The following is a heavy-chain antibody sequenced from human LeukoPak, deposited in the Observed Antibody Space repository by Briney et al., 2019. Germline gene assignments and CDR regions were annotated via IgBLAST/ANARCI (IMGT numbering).Heavy chain of an antibody. CDR1: GGTFSSYA. D-gene: IGHD2-21*02. J-gene: IGHJ1*01. Sequence: SVKVSCKASGGTFSSYAISWVRQAPGQGLEWMGRIIPILGIANYAQRSQGRVTITADKSTSTAYMELSSLRSEDTAVYYCARGCGGDCPNAEYFQHWGQGTLVTVSS. CDR2: IIPILGIA. V-gene: IGHV1-69*04. CDR3: ARGCGGDCPNAEYFQH.